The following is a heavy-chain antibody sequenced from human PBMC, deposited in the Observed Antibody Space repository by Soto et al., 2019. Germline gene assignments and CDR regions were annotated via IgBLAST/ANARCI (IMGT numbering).Heavy chain of an antibody. D-gene: IGHD6-19*01. Sequence: QLQLQESGPGLVKPSETLSLTCSVSGGSISSSLYFWGWIRQPPVKGLEWIGSIYYSGSTYYNPSLKSRVTVSVDTSKNQFSLKLGSVTAADTALYHCARHPSGFWFDPWGQGTLVTVSS. J-gene: IGHJ5*02. CDR3: ARHPSGFWFDP. CDR1: GGSISSSLYF. CDR2: IYYSGST. V-gene: IGHV4-39*01.